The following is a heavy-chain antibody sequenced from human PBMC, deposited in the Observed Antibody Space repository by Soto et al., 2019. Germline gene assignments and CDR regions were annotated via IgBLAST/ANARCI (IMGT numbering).Heavy chain of an antibody. CDR2: ISPYTGNT. V-gene: IGHV1-18*01. Sequence: QVPLVQSGDEVKKPGASVKVSCKASGYIFVNYGIAWVRQAPRQGLVWMGGISPYTGNTHSASKVQGRLTMTTDTSTSTAYMDLGSLTSDDTAVYYCVMVDNYVTPTPQDVWGQGTTVTVSS. D-gene: IGHD3-16*01. J-gene: IGHJ6*02. CDR3: VMVDNYVTPTPQDV. CDR1: GYIFVNYG.